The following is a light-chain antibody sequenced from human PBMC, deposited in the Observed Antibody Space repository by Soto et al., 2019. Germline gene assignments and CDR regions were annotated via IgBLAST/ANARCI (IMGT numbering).Light chain of an antibody. V-gene: IGKV1-5*03. CDR3: QQYHDFQYT. J-gene: IGKJ2*01. Sequence: DIQMTQSPSTLSASVGDGVTITCRASQSIGSGLAWYQQRPGKAPKLLIYKATNLQEGVPSRFSGSGSGTDFSLTISSLQPVDSATYYCQQYHDFQYTLGQGTKLEI. CDR1: QSIGSG. CDR2: KAT.